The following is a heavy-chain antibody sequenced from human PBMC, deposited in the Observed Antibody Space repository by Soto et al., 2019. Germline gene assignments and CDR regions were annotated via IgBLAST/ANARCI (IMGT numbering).Heavy chain of an antibody. Sequence: KTSETLSLTCTVSGASISITTYYWGWIRQPPGKGLEWIGSFYYSGSTYYNPSLKSRVTISVDTSKNQFSLKLSSMTAADTAVYYCARGPNGMDVWGQGTTVTVSS. CDR3: ARGPNGMDV. J-gene: IGHJ6*02. CDR1: GASISITTYY. V-gene: IGHV4-39*01. CDR2: FYYSGST.